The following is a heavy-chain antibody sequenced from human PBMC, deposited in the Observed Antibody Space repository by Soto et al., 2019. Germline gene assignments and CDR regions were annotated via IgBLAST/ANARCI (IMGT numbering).Heavy chain of an antibody. CDR3: TRGTSTSWFDP. CDR1: GYTFTANY. V-gene: IGHV1-2*02. CDR2: MNTRTGGT. D-gene: IGHD2-2*01. Sequence: QVQLVQSGAEVKKPGASVKVSCRASGYTFTANYIHWVRQAPGQGLEWMGWMNTRTGGTMYGARRQGRVTMTRDTSISTAYMELSKLLSYDTAMYYCTRGTSTSWFDPWGHGTLVTI. J-gene: IGHJ5*02.